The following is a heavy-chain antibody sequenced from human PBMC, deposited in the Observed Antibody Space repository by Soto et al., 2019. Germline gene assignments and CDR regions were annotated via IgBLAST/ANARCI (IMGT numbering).Heavy chain of an antibody. J-gene: IGHJ3*02. V-gene: IGHV3-23*01. CDR2: ISGSGGST. CDR3: AKRETIDAFDI. Sequence: ETLSLTCAVYGVSFSGHYWSWIRQPPGKGLEWVSAISGSGGSTYYADSVKGRFTISRDNSKNTLYLQMNSLRAEDTAVYYCAKRETIDAFDIWGQGTMVTVSS. D-gene: IGHD3-3*01. CDR1: GVSFSGHY.